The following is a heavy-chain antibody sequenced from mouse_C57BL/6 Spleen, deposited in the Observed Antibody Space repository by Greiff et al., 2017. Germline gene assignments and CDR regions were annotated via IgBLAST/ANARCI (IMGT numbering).Heavy chain of an antibody. V-gene: IGHV5-9-1*02. CDR3: TRGGIYDGYYLFAY. CDR1: GFTFSSYA. D-gene: IGHD2-3*01. Sequence: DVQLVESGEGLVKPGGSLKLSCAASGFTFSSYAMSWVRQTPEKRLEWVAYISSGGDYIYYADTVKGRFTISRDNARNTLYLQMSSLKSEYTAMYYYTRGGIYDGYYLFAYWGQGTLVTVSA. CDR2: ISSGGDYI. J-gene: IGHJ3*01.